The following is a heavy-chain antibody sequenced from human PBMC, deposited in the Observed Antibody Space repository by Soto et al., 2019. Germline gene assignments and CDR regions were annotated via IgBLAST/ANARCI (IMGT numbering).Heavy chain of an antibody. CDR1: GGSFSGYY. D-gene: IGHD2-2*01. Sequence: SETLSLTCTVYGGSFSGYYWSWIRQPPGKGLEWIGEINHSGSTNYNPSLKSRVAISVDKSKNQFSLKLSSVTAADTAVYYCARDRIVVVPAAMKPYYYYGMDVWGQGTTVTVSS. J-gene: IGHJ6*02. V-gene: IGHV4-34*01. CDR3: ARDRIVVVPAAMKPYYYYGMDV. CDR2: INHSGST.